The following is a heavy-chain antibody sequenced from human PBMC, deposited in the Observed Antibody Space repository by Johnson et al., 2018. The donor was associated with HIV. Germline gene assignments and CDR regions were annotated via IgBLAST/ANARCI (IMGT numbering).Heavy chain of an antibody. Sequence: MQLVESGGGLVQPGGSLRLSCAASGFIFGSYDMSWVRQTPGKGLEWVSSISINGGSTYYTDSVKGRFTISRDNSKNTLYLHMNSLRAEDTAIYYCAKDRSVAGVYDAFDMWGRGTRVYVS. CDR2: ISINGGST. J-gene: IGHJ3*02. V-gene: IGHV3-23*04. CDR3: AKDRSVAGVYDAFDM. CDR1: GFIFGSYD. D-gene: IGHD6-19*01.